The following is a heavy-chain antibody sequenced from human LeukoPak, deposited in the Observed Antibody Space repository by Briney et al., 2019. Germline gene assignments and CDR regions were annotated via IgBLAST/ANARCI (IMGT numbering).Heavy chain of an antibody. CDR2: INHSGST. D-gene: IGHD5-12*01. CDR3: ARDSGYGRSDY. V-gene: IGHV4-34*01. Sequence: PSETLSLTCAVYGGSFSGYYWSWIRQPPGKGLEWIGEINHSGSTNYNPSLKSRVTISVDTSKNQFSLKLSSVTAADTAVYYCARDSGYGRSDYWGQGTLVTVSS. J-gene: IGHJ4*02. CDR1: GGSFSGYY.